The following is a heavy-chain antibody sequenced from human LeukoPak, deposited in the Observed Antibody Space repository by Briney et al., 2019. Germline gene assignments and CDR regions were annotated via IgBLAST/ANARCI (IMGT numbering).Heavy chain of an antibody. J-gene: IGHJ4*02. CDR2: ISSSSRTI. CDR1: GFTFSSYS. Sequence: PGGSLRLSCAASGFTFSSYSMNWVRQAPGKGLEWVSYISSSSRTIYYADSVKGRFTISRDNAKNSLYLQMNSLRAEDTAVYYCARDDPVAGLFDYWGQGTLVTVSS. D-gene: IGHD6-19*01. CDR3: ARDDPVAGLFDY. V-gene: IGHV3-48*04.